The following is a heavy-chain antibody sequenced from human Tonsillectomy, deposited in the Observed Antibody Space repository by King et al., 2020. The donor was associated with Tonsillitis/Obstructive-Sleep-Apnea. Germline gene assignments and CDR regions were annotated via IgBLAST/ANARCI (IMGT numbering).Heavy chain of an antibody. Sequence: VQLVESGGGLVQPGGSLRLSCAVSGFTFSDYAMSWVRQAPGKGLEWVSGASNSGGTTHYADAVKGRVTISRDNSKNTLYLQLDSLRAADTAVYYCAKAEGGIAVAGSFDSWGQGTLVTVS. D-gene: IGHD6-19*01. CDR2: ASNSGGTT. V-gene: IGHV3-23*04. CDR3: AKAEGGIAVAGSFDS. J-gene: IGHJ4*02. CDR1: GFTFSDYA.